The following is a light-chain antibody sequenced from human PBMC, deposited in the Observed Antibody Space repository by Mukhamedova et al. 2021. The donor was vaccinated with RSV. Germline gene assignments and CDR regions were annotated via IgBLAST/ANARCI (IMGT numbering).Light chain of an antibody. J-gene: IGKJ1*01. CDR1: SVSSSY. Sequence: SVSSSYLAWYQQKPGQAPRPLIYGASSRATGIPDRFSGSGTGTAFTLTISRLEPEDFAAYYCQQYGSSPRTFGQGTKVEIK. CDR2: GAS. CDR3: QQYGSSPRT. V-gene: IGKV3-20*01.